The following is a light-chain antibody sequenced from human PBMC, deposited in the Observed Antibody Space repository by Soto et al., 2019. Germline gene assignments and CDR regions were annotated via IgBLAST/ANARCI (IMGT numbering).Light chain of an antibody. V-gene: IGLV1-40*01. Sequence: QSVLTQPPSVSGAPGQRVTISCTGSSSNIGAGYDVHWYQQLPGTAPKLLIYGNINRPSGVPVRFSGSKSGTSASLAITGLQAEDEGDYYCQSYDSSLLFGGGTKVTVL. CDR3: QSYDSSLL. CDR2: GNI. J-gene: IGLJ2*01. CDR1: SSNIGAGYD.